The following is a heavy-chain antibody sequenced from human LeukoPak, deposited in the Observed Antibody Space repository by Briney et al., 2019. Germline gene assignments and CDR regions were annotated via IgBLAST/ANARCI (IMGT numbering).Heavy chain of an antibody. CDR2: INSDGSST. Sequence: PGGSLRLSCAASGFTFSSYWMHWVRQAPGKGLVWVSRINSDGSSTSYADSVKGRFTISRDNAKNTLYLQMNSPKAEDTAVYYCARVPCSSSWHFDYWGQGTLVTVSS. V-gene: IGHV3-74*01. J-gene: IGHJ4*02. CDR1: GFTFSSYW. D-gene: IGHD6-13*01. CDR3: ARVPCSSSWHFDY.